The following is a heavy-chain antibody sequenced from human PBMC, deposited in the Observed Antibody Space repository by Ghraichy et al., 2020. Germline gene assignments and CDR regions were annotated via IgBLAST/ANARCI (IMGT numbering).Heavy chain of an antibody. V-gene: IGHV3-7*03. Sequence: GGSLRLSCAASGFIFSNYWMHWVRQAPGKGLECVAAINQDGSEENYVDSVKGRFTISRDNARNSLYLQMNSLRGEDTAVYYCARLDYWGQGTLVTVSS. CDR1: GFIFSNYW. J-gene: IGHJ4*02. CDR2: INQDGSEE. CDR3: ARLDY.